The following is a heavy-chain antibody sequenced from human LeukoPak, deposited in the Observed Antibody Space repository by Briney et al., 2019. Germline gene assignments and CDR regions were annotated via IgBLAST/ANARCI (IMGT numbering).Heavy chain of an antibody. CDR3: ARGKYSGNDYHFDY. D-gene: IGHD5-12*01. CDR1: GFTFSSYW. V-gene: IGHV3-7*03. CDR2: IKKDGSEK. Sequence: PGGSLRLSCAASGFTFSSYWMSWVRQAPGTGLQWVANIKKDGSEKYYVDSVKGRFTISRDNTKNALYLQMNSLRAEDTVIYYCARGKYSGNDYHFDYWGQGTLVIVSS. J-gene: IGHJ4*02.